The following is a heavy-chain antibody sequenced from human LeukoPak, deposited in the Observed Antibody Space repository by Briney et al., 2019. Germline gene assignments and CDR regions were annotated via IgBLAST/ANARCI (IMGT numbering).Heavy chain of an antibody. D-gene: IGHD2-15*01. CDR3: AKYFAVVGASSLDC. J-gene: IGHJ4*02. V-gene: IGHV3-30*18. CDR1: GFTFSSFG. Sequence: GRSLRLSRAASGFTFSSFGMNWVRQAPGKGLEWVAATSCGDNYKYYPDSVKGRFTISRDNSKNTLYLQMNSLRAEDTAVYYCAKYFAVVGASSLDCWGQGALVTVSS. CDR2: TSCGDNYK.